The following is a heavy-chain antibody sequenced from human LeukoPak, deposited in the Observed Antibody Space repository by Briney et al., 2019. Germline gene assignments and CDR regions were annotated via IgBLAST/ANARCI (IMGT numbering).Heavy chain of an antibody. CDR3: ARDNSVGDNAWWFDP. Sequence: ASVKVSCKASGYTFTSYGVSWVRQAPGQGLEWMGLINPTGGSTGYAQKFQGRVTMTRDMSTSTDYMELSSLRSEDTAIYYCARDNSVGDNAWWFDPWGQGTLVTVSS. CDR1: GYTFTSYG. J-gene: IGHJ5*02. D-gene: IGHD1-26*01. V-gene: IGHV1-46*01. CDR2: INPTGGST.